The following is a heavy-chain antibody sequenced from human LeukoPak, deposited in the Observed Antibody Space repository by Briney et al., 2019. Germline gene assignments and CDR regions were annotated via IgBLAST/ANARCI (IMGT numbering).Heavy chain of an antibody. CDR2: IYPGDSDT. J-gene: IGHJ3*02. CDR1: GYRFTDYW. D-gene: IGHD3-22*01. CDR3: ARPDTTGYYPLTAFDI. V-gene: IGHV5-51*01. Sequence: GESLKISCKGSGYRFTDYWVGWVRHMPGKGQEWVGIIYPGDSDTRYSPSFQGQVTISADKAISTAYLQWSSLKASDTAISYCARPDTTGYYPLTAFDIWGQGTVVSVSS.